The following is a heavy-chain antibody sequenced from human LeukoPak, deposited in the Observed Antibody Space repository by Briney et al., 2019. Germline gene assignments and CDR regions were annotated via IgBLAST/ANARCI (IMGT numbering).Heavy chain of an antibody. D-gene: IGHD3-16*02. CDR1: GGSISSSNW. CDR3: ARANYDYVWGSYRYTGGFDY. V-gene: IGHV4-4*02. Sequence: SGTLSLTCAVSGGSISSSNWWSWVRQPPGKGLEWIGEIYHSGSTNYNPSLKSRVTTSVDKSKNQFSLKLSSVTAADTAVYYCARANYDYVWGSYRYTGGFDYWGQGTLVTVSS. J-gene: IGHJ4*02. CDR2: IYHSGST.